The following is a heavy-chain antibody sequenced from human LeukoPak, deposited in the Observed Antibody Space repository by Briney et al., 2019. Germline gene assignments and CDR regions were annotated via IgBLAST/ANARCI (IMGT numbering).Heavy chain of an antibody. V-gene: IGHV4-39*01. CDR2: IYYSGST. D-gene: IGHD1-26*01. CDR3: ASPNGTVGAYSAFDI. J-gene: IGHJ3*02. CDR1: GGSISSSSYY. Sequence: SETLSLTCNVSGGSISSSSYYWGWIRQPPGKGLEWIGSIYYSGSTYYNPSLKSRVTISVDTSKNQFSLKLSSVTAADTAVYFCASPNGTVGAYSAFDIWGQGTMVTVSS.